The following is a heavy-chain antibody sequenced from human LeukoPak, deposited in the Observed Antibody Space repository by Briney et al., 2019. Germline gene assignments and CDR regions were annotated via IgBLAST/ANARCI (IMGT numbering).Heavy chain of an antibody. CDR1: GYSFTTYW. CDR3: VRQRGASGTINHFDP. Sequence: GESLKISCKTSGYSFTTYWIGWVRQMPGTGLEWVGAIYPDDSETRYSPSFQGQVVISADRSIRTAYLRWNTLKTSDTAMYYCVRQRGASGTINHFDPWGQGTLVTVSS. J-gene: IGHJ5*02. V-gene: IGHV5-51*01. D-gene: IGHD3-10*01. CDR2: IYPDDSET.